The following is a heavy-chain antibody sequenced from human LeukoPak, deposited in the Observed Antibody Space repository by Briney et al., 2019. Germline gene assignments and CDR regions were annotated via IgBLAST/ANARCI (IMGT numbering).Heavy chain of an antibody. D-gene: IGHD3-3*01. J-gene: IGHJ4*02. Sequence: PGGSLRLSCAASGFTFSSYAMNWVRQAPGKGLKWVSGISESGAITHYADSVKGRFTISRDNSKTTVFLQMNSLRAEDTAVYYCAVSVLFERVWHYFNNWGQGTQVAVSS. CDR1: GFTFSSYA. CDR2: ISESGAIT. V-gene: IGHV3-23*01. CDR3: AVSVLFERVWHYFNN.